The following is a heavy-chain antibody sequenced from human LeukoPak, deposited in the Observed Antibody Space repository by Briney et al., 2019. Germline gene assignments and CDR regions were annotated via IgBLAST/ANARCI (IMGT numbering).Heavy chain of an antibody. D-gene: IGHD1-26*01. CDR2: ISYDGSNR. J-gene: IGHJ4*02. V-gene: IGHV3-30*18. CDR1: GFTFSTYG. CDR3: AKASNGGSYYGVIIDY. Sequence: GRSLRLSCAASGFTFSTYGMHWVRQAPGKGLEWVAVISYDGSNRYYTDSVKGRFTISRDNSKNTLYLQMNSLRAEDTAVYYCAKASNGGSYYGVIIDYWGQGTLVTVSS.